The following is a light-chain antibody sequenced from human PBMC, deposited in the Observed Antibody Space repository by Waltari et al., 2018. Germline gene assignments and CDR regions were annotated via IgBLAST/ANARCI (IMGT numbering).Light chain of an antibody. V-gene: IGKV3-11*01. CDR2: DAS. CDR3: QQRSNWPPYT. CDR1: QSVSSY. J-gene: IGKJ2*01. Sequence: EIVLTQSPATLSLSPGERATLSCRASQSVSSYLAWYQQKPGKAPRLLIYDASNRATGIPARFSGSGSGTDFTRTISSLEPEDFAVYYCQQRSNWPPYTFGQGTKLEIK.